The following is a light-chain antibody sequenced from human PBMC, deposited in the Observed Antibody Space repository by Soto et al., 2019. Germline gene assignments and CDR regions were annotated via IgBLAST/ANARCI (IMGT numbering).Light chain of an antibody. J-gene: IGLJ3*02. CDR2: DVN. V-gene: IGLV2-11*01. Sequence: QSALTQPRSVSGSPGQSVTFSCTGTSGDIGAYNYVSWYQFHPGKAPKMIIYDVNKRPSGVPDRFSGSKSGNTASLTISWLKAEYEADYYCCSYAHTSRVFGGGTKLTVL. CDR3: CSYAHTSRV. CDR1: SGDIGAYNY.